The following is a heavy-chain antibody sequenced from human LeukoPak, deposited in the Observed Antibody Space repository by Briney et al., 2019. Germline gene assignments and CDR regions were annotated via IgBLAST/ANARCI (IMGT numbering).Heavy chain of an antibody. D-gene: IGHD3-10*01. V-gene: IGHV1-2*02. Sequence: ASVKVSCKASGYTFTGYYMHWVRQAPGQGLEWMGWINPNSGGTNYAQKFQGRVTMTRDTSISTAYMELSRLRSDDTAVYYCARAWYHYGSGPHPFDPWGQGTLVTVSS. CDR3: ARAWYHYGSGPHPFDP. CDR2: INPNSGGT. CDR1: GYTFTGYY. J-gene: IGHJ5*02.